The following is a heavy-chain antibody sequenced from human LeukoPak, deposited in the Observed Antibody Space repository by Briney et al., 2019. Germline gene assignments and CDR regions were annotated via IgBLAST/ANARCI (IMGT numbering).Heavy chain of an antibody. J-gene: IGHJ4*02. Sequence: PGGSLRLSCAASGFTFSSYAMHWVRQAPGKGLEWVAVISYDGSNKYYADSVKGRFTISRDNSKNTLYLQMNSLRAEDTAVYYCATYNAHAKRELDYWGQGTLVTVSS. D-gene: IGHD1-14*01. V-gene: IGHV3-30*04. CDR2: ISYDGSNK. CDR3: ATYNAHAKRELDY. CDR1: GFTFSSYA.